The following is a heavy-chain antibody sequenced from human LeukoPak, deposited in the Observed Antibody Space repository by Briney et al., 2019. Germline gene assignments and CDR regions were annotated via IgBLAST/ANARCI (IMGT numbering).Heavy chain of an antibody. J-gene: IGHJ3*02. D-gene: IGHD1-20*01. Sequence: ASVTVSCTPSGYTFTDYYMHWVRQAPGQGLEWMGWINPNSGGTNYAQKFQGWVTMTRDTSISTAYMELSRLRSDDTAVYYCARGGITGTTRGPTRLNDAFDIWGQGTMVTVSS. CDR3: ARGGITGTTRGPTRLNDAFDI. V-gene: IGHV1-2*04. CDR2: INPNSGGT. CDR1: GYTFTDYY.